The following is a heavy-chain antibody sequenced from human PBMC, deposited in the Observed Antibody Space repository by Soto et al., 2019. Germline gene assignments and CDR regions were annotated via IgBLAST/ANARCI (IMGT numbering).Heavy chain of an antibody. CDR2: ISGSGGST. D-gene: IGHD6-6*01. V-gene: IGHV3-23*01. CDR1: GFTFSSYA. Sequence: GGSLRLSCAASGFTFSSYAMSWVRQAPGKGLEWVSAISGSGGSTYYADSVKGRFTISRDNSKNTLYLQMNSLRAKDTAVYYCARASSSPTILYNWFDPWGQGTLVTVSS. J-gene: IGHJ5*02. CDR3: ARASSSPTILYNWFDP.